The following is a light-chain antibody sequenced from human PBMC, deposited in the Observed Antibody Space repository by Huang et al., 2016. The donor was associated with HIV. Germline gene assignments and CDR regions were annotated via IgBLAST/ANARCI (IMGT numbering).Light chain of an antibody. Sequence: EIVMTQSPATLSVFPGDRVTLSCRASQSVSKNLAWYQHRPGQSPRLLVYGASTRAIGIPPRFSGSGSGTEFTLTINSLQSEDFAVYFCQQYNNWPRGTFGQGTKLEIK. J-gene: IGKJ2*01. CDR2: GAS. V-gene: IGKV3-15*01. CDR1: QSVSKN. CDR3: QQYNNWPRGT.